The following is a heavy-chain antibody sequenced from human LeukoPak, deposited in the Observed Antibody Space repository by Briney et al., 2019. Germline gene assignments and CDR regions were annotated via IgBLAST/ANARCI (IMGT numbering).Heavy chain of an antibody. CDR3: ARHSYFDY. V-gene: IGHV4-39*01. CDR2: IYYSGSA. CDR1: GVSISSSSYY. J-gene: IGHJ4*02. Sequence: SETLSLTCTVSGVSISSSSYYWGWIRQPPGKGLEWIGSIYYSGSAYYNPSLKSRVTISADTSKNQFSLKLSSVTAADTAVYYCARHSYFDYWGQGTLVTVSS.